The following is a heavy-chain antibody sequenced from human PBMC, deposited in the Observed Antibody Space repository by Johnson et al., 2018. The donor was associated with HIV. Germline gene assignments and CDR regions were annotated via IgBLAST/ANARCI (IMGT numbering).Heavy chain of an antibody. Sequence: VQLVESGGGVVRPGGSLRLSCAAPGFTFDDYGMSWVRQAPGKGLEWVSVIYSGGSTYTADSVKGRFTISRDNSKNTLYLQMNSLRAEDTAVYYCARLGFYNWNGGGALDIWGQGTMVTVSS. V-gene: IGHV3-66*04. D-gene: IGHD1-20*01. CDR1: GFTFDDYG. CDR2: IYSGGST. J-gene: IGHJ3*02. CDR3: ARLGFYNWNGGGALDI.